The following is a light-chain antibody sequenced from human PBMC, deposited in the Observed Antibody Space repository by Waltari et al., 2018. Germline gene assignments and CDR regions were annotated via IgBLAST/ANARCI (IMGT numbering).Light chain of an antibody. Sequence: DIVMTQSPDSLAVSLGERATLNCKSSQSVLYSSNNKNYLAWYQQKPGEPPKLLIYWASTRESGVPDRFSGSGSGTDFTLTISGLQAEDVAVYYCQQYYSTPWTFGQGTKVEIK. CDR2: WAS. J-gene: IGKJ1*01. CDR1: QSVLYSSNNKNY. V-gene: IGKV4-1*01. CDR3: QQYYSTPWT.